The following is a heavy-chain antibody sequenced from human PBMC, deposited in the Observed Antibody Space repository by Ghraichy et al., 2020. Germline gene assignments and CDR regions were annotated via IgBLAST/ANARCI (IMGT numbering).Heavy chain of an antibody. V-gene: IGHV3-7*01. CDR1: GFTFSSYW. CDR2: IKQDGSEK. CDR3: ARVGGITIFGVVPPQGYYYYYGMDV. J-gene: IGHJ6*02. D-gene: IGHD3-3*01. Sequence: GESLNISCAASGFTFSSYWMSWVRQAPGKGLEWVANIKQDGSEKYYVDSVKGRFTISRDNAKNSLYLQMNSLRAEDTAVYYCARVGGITIFGVVPPQGYYYYYGMDVWGQGTTVTVSS.